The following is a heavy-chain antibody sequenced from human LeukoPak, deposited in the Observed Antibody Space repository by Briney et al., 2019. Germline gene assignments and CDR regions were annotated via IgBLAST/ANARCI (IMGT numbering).Heavy chain of an antibody. CDR3: ASRRTAKYFQH. CDR2: IYHSGST. CDR1: GGSISSSNW. V-gene: IGHV4-4*02. Sequence: PSETLSLTCTVSGGSISSSNWWSWVRQPPGKGLEWIGEIYHSGSTNYNPSLKSRVTVSVDKSKNQVSLNLSSVTAADTAVYFCASRRTAKYFQHWGQGTLVTVSS. J-gene: IGHJ1*01.